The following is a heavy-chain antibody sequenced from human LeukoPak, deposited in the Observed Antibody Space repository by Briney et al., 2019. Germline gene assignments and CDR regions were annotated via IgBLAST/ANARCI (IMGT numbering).Heavy chain of an antibody. CDR3: AKSFYYASGLDY. Sequence: SETLSLTCIVSGGSIDSNYWSWIRQPPGKGLEWIGHVYYSGSTNYNPSLKSRVTMSVDSSKSHFSLKLNSVTAADTAVYYCAKSFYYASGLDYWGQGTLVTVSS. CDR1: GGSIDSNY. V-gene: IGHV4-59*08. CDR2: VYYSGST. D-gene: IGHD3-10*01. J-gene: IGHJ4*02.